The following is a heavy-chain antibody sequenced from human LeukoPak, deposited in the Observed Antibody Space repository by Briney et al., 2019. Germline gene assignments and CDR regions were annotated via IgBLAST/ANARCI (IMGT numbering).Heavy chain of an antibody. Sequence: GGSLRLSCAASGFRFSNYAMHWVRQASGKGLEWVALISYDGSGNYYSDSVKGRFTISRDNSENTLYLQMNSLRAEDTAIYYCARERTGYYIVYWGQGTLVTVSS. CDR1: GFRFSNYA. CDR3: ARERTGYYIVY. CDR2: ISYDGSGN. J-gene: IGHJ4*02. D-gene: IGHD2-8*01. V-gene: IGHV3-30*04.